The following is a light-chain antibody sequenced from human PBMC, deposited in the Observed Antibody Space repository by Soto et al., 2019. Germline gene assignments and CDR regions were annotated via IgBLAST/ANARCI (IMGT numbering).Light chain of an antibody. Sequence: DIQMTQSPPSLSASLGDRVTITCRASQSISSNLNWYQQHLGKGPNLLIYATSTLQSGVPSRFSGSGSGTDFTLTISDLQPEDFATYYCQQSYATPPTFGGGTRVEMK. J-gene: IGKJ4*01. CDR2: ATS. CDR3: QQSYATPPT. V-gene: IGKV1-39*01. CDR1: QSISSN.